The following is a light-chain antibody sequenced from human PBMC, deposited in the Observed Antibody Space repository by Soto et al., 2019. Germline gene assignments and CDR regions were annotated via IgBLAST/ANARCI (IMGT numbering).Light chain of an antibody. Sequence: EIVLTQSPGTLSLSPGERATLSCRASQSVSSSYLAWYQQKPGQAPRLLIYGASSRATGIPDRFSGSGSGTDFTLNISRLEPEDFEVYYCQQYGSSPGTFGQGTKVDTK. CDR3: QQYGSSPGT. J-gene: IGKJ2*02. CDR2: GAS. V-gene: IGKV3-20*01. CDR1: QSVSSSY.